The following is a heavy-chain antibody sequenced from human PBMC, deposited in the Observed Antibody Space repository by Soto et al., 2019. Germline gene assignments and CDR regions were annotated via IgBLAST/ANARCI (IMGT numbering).Heavy chain of an antibody. CDR3: ARIPSLDYYYYGMDV. Sequence: QVQLQESGPGLVKPSQTLSLTCTVSDGSISSGGYYWSWIRQHPGKGLEWIGYIYYSGSTYYNPSLKSRVTISVDTSKNQFSLKLSSVTTADTAVYYCARIPSLDYYYYGMDVWGQGTTVTVSS. CDR1: DGSISSGGYY. V-gene: IGHV4-31*03. D-gene: IGHD3-16*02. J-gene: IGHJ6*02. CDR2: IYYSGST.